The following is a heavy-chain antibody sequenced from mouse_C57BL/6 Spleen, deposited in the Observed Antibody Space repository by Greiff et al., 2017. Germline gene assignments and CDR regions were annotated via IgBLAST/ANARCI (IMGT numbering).Heavy chain of an antibody. Sequence: QVQLQQSGAELVRPGTSVKVSCKASGYAFTNYLIEWVKQRPGQGLEWIGVINPGSGGTNYNEKFKGKATLTADKSSSTAYMQLSSLPSEDSAVYLCAKGPVTTGGYFDYWGKGTTLTVSS. V-gene: IGHV1-54*01. CDR1: GYAFTNYL. CDR3: AKGPVTTGGYFDY. D-gene: IGHD1-1*01. J-gene: IGHJ2*01. CDR2: INPGSGGT.